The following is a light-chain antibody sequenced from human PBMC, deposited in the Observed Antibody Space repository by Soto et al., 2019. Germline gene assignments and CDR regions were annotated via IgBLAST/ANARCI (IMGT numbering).Light chain of an antibody. Sequence: DIQMTQAPSTLSASVGDRVTITCRASQNINTWLAWYQQKRGKAPYLLSYKASNLQNGVPSRFSGSASGTEFTLPISSLKPDDIETYYFQQYEAYPLTYAGGTKVEI. J-gene: IGKJ4*01. CDR2: KAS. CDR1: QNINTW. CDR3: QQYEAYPLT. V-gene: IGKV1-5*03.